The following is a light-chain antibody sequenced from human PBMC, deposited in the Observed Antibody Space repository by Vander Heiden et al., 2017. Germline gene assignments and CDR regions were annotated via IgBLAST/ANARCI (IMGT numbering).Light chain of an antibody. V-gene: IGLV3-21*02. Sequence: SYVLTQPPSVSVAPGQTARITCGGNNIGSKSVHWYQQKPGQAPVLGGYDDSDRPSGIPERFSGSNSGNTATLTTSRVEAGEEADDYCQVSDSSSDQWVLGGGTNLTVL. CDR2: DDS. CDR1: NIGSKS. J-gene: IGLJ2*01. CDR3: QVSDSSSDQWV.